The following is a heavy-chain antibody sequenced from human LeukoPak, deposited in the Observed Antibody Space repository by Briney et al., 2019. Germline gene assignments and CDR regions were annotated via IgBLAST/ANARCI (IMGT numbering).Heavy chain of an antibody. Sequence: GASVKVSYKASGGTFSSYTISWVQQAPGQGLEWMGRIIPILGIANYAQKFQGRVTITADKSTSTAYMELSSLRSEDTAVYYCARGPHYGEGYWGQGTLVTVSS. V-gene: IGHV1-69*02. D-gene: IGHD4-17*01. CDR2: IIPILGIA. CDR1: GGTFSSYT. J-gene: IGHJ4*02. CDR3: ARGPHYGEGY.